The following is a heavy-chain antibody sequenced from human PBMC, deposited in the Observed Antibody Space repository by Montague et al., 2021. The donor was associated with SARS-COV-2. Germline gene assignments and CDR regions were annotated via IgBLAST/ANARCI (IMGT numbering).Heavy chain of an antibody. CDR1: GGSISSGGYY. CDR2: IYYSGST. V-gene: IGHV4-31*03. J-gene: IGHJ3*02. CDR3: ARARTRITMIVVVIDAFDI. Sequence: TLSLTCTVSGGSISSGGYYWSWIRQPPGKDLEWIGYIYYSGSTYYXXXLKSRVTISVDTSKNQSSLKLSSVTAADTAVYYCARARTRITMIVVVIDAFDIWGQGTMVTVSS. D-gene: IGHD3-22*01.